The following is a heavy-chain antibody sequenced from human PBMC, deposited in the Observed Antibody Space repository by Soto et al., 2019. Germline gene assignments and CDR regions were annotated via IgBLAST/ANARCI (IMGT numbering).Heavy chain of an antibody. D-gene: IGHD2-21*02. V-gene: IGHV3-21*01. Sequence: GGSLRLSCAASGFTFSSYSMNWVRQAPGKGLEWVSSISSSSSYIYYADSVKGRFTISRDNAKNSLYLQMNSLRAEDTVVYYCASADAYCGGDCRVAFDIWGQGTMVTVSS. CDR1: GFTFSSYS. J-gene: IGHJ3*02. CDR2: ISSSSSYI. CDR3: ASADAYCGGDCRVAFDI.